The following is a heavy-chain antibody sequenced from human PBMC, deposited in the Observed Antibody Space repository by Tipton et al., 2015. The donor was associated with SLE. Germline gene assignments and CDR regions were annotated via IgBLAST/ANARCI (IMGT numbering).Heavy chain of an antibody. V-gene: IGHV3-23*01. D-gene: IGHD3/OR15-3a*01. CDR1: GFTFTNFA. CDR2: FGGSADKI. Sequence: SLRLSCVASGFTFTNFAMSWVRQAPGKGLEWVSSISGRLEWVSAFGGSADKIYYADSVKGRFTISRDNSKNTLYLQMNSLRVEDTAVYFCAKIPGLVSPDWGQGTLVTVSS. J-gene: IGHJ4*02. CDR3: AKIPGLVSPD.